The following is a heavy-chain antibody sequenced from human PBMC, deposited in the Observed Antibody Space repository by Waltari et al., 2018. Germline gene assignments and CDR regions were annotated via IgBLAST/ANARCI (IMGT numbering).Heavy chain of an antibody. CDR3: ARLLEAYSYSYEGQDRFDY. V-gene: IGHV4-59*12. J-gene: IGHJ4*02. D-gene: IGHD5-18*01. CDR1: SNY. CDR2: IYGGSGST. Sequence: SNYWSWIRQSPGKGLAWIGYIYGGSGSTSYNPSLKSRVTISTDTSKNQFSLKLSSVTAADTAVYYRARLLEAYSYSYEGQDRFDYWGQGVLVTVSS.